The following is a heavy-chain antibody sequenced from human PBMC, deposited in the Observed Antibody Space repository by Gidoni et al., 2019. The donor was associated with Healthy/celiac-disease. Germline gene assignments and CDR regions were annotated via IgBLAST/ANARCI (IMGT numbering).Heavy chain of an antibody. Sequence: QLQLQESGPGLVKPSETLSLTCTVSGGSISSSSYYWGWIRQPPGKGLEWIGSIYYSGSTYYNPSLKSRVTISVDTSKNQFSLKLSSVTAADTAVYYCARASGRHDEDFDYWGQGTLVTVSS. CDR1: GGSISSSSYY. CDR3: ARASGRHDEDFDY. J-gene: IGHJ4*02. CDR2: IYYSGST. D-gene: IGHD5-12*01. V-gene: IGHV4-39*01.